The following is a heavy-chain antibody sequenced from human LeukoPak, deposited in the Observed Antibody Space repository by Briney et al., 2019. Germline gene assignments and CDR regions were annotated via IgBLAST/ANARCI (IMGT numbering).Heavy chain of an antibody. Sequence: SETLSLTCTVSGGSIISYYWSWIRQSPGKGLEWIGYIHSSGKTNYNPSFKSRVTISVDTSKNQFSLKLSSVTAADTAVYYCARRRYSSGRYSGYWFDPWGQGTLVTVSS. CDR3: ARRRYSSGRYSGYWFDP. J-gene: IGHJ5*02. D-gene: IGHD6-19*01. CDR1: GGSIISYY. CDR2: IHSSGKT. V-gene: IGHV4-59*12.